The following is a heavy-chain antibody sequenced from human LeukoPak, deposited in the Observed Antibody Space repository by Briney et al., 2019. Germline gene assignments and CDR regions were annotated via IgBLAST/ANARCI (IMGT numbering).Heavy chain of an antibody. CDR3: ARQKPQALWFGEGGRHGKHYYYYIDV. D-gene: IGHD3-10*01. CDR2: INHLVTT. Sequence: PSETLSLTCAVYSGSFSAYYWSWVRQPPGKGLEWIGEINHLVTTTYNPSLKSGVTMSVDTSKNQFSLRLSSVTDADTAVYYCARQKPQALWFGEGGRHGKHYYYYIDVWGNGTTVTISS. V-gene: IGHV4-34*01. J-gene: IGHJ6*03. CDR1: SGSFSAYY.